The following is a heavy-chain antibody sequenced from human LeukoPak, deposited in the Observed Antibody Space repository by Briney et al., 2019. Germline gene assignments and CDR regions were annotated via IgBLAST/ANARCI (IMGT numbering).Heavy chain of an antibody. V-gene: IGHV3-21*01. CDR3: VRAGGQWLVDQ. D-gene: IGHD6-19*01. J-gene: IGHJ4*02. CDR1: GFIFSDYS. CDR2: LTGFSSNI. Sequence: PGGTLRLSCAASGFIFSDYSMNWVRQASGKGLEWVSSLTGFSSNIYYADSVKGRFTISRDNVTNSLHLQMNSLRAEDTAVYYCVRAGGQWLVDQWGQGTLVTVYS.